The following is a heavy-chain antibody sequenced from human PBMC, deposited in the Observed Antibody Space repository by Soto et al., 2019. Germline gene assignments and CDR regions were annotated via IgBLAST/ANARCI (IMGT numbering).Heavy chain of an antibody. J-gene: IGHJ4*02. CDR2: ISYDGSNK. CDR1: GFTFSSYA. CDR3: ARDRKYYFDY. Sequence: QVQLVESGGGVVQPGRSLRLSCAASGFTFSSYAMHWVRQAPGKGLEWVAVISYDGSNKYYADSVKGRFTISRDNSKKTLYLQMNSLRAEDTAVYYCARDRKYYFDYWGQGTLVTVSS. V-gene: IGHV3-30-3*01.